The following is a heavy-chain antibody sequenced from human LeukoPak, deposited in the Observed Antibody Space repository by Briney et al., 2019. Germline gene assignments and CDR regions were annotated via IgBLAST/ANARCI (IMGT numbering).Heavy chain of an antibody. CDR3: ARVQGYYDSSGYQSDPNWFDP. CDR1: GYTFTSYY. Sequence: ASVKVSCKASGYTFTSYYMHWVRQAPGQGLERMGIINPSGGSTSYAQKFQGRVTMTRDTSTSTVYMELSSLRSEDTAVYYCARVQGYYDSSGYQSDPNWFDPWGQGTLVTVSS. D-gene: IGHD3-22*01. V-gene: IGHV1-46*01. CDR2: INPSGGST. J-gene: IGHJ5*02.